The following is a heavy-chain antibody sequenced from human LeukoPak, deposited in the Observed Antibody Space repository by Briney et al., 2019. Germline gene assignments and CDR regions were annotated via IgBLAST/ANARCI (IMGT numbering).Heavy chain of an antibody. V-gene: IGHV3-30*18. J-gene: IGHJ6*02. CDR3: ANPLTSMDV. Sequence: PGRSLRLSCAASGFAFSNYGTHWVRQAPGKGLEWVALMSSDGSNKYYADSVKGRFSISRDNSKNTLFLQMNSLRGEDTAVYYCANPLTSMDVWGQGTTVTVSS. CDR1: GFAFSNYG. CDR2: MSSDGSNK.